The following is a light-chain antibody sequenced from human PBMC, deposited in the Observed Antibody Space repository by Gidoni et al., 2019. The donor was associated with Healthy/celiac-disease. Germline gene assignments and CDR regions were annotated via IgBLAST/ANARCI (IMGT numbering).Light chain of an antibody. V-gene: IGKV3-20*01. CDR3: QQYGSSPCT. CDR1: QSVSSSY. CDR2: GAS. J-gene: IGKJ5*01. Sequence: EIELTQSPGTLSLSPGERATLSCRASQSVSSSYLAWYQQKPSQAPRLLIYGASSRATGIPDRFSGSGSGTDFTLTIIRLEPEDFAVYYCQQYGSSPCTFGQGTRLEIK.